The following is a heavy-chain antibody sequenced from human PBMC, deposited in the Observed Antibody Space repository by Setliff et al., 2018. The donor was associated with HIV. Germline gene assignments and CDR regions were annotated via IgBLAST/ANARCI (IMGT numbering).Heavy chain of an antibody. CDR1: GGSFSAYY. Sequence: SETLSLTCAVYGGSFSAYYWSWIRQTPGKGLEWIGEINHSGGTSYNPSLKSRVTMSVDTSKNQFSLKLSSVTAADTAVFYCARGGYSYGFGRHRAYFQYWGQGTQVTVSS. J-gene: IGHJ1*01. CDR2: INHSGGT. D-gene: IGHD5-18*01. CDR3: ARGGYSYGFGRHRAYFQY. V-gene: IGHV4-34*01.